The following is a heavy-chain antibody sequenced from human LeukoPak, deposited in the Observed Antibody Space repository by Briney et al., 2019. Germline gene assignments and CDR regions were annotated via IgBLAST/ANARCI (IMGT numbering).Heavy chain of an antibody. D-gene: IGHD3-10*01. CDR1: GESFSGYY. CDR2: INHSGST. J-gene: IGHJ4*02. Sequence: PSETLSLTCAVYGESFSGYYWSWIRQPPGKGLEWIGEINHSGSTNYNPSLKSRVTISVDTSKNQFSLKLSSVTAADTAVYYCARWFGELLDSTTKYYFDYWGQGTLVTVSS. CDR3: ARWFGELLDSTTKYYFDY. V-gene: IGHV4-34*01.